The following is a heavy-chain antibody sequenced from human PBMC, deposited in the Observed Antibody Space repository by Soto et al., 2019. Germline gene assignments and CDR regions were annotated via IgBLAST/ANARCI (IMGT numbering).Heavy chain of an antibody. Sequence: QVQLQQWGAGLLKPSETLSLTCAVYGGFVSSGSYYWNWIRQPPGKGLEWIGEMSHSGGTHFNPSLKRRVTIPVDTSKNQFSLKMSPVTAADTALYYWARVERGTATTVVDAFDIWGPGTMVKVSS. CDR1: GGFVSSGSYY. CDR3: ARVERGTATTVVDAFDI. V-gene: IGHV4-34*01. J-gene: IGHJ3*02. CDR2: MSHSGGT. D-gene: IGHD1-1*01.